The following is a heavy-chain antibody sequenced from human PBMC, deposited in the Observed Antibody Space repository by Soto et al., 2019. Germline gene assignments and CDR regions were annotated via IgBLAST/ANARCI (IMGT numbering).Heavy chain of an antibody. CDR1: GGSMSSYY. CDR2: IAYSGST. V-gene: IGHV4-59*01. Sequence: SETLSLTCTVSGGSMSSYYWTWLRQSPGRGLEWIRYIAYSGSTYYNPSLQSRVTLSADTSKYQFSLRMNSMNAADSAVYYCSRADPDASVGYWGQGTLVTVSS. D-gene: IGHD2-15*01. CDR3: SRADPDASVGY. J-gene: IGHJ4*02.